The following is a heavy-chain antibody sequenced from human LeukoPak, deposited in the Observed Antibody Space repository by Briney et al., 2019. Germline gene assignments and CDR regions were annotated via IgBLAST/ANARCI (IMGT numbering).Heavy chain of an antibody. D-gene: IGHD6-19*01. J-gene: IGHJ6*02. V-gene: IGHV1-2*02. Sequence: ASVKVSCKASGYTFTDYYIHWVRQAPGQGLEWMGWIHPSSGGTNYAQKFQGRVTMTRDTSISTAYMELGRLRSDDTAVYYCARDQGWDVWGQGTTVTVSS. CDR3: ARDQGWDV. CDR1: GYTFTDYY. CDR2: IHPSSGGT.